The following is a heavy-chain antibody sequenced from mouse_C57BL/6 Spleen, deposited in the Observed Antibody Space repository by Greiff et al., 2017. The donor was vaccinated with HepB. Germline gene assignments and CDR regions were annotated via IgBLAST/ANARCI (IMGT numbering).Heavy chain of an antibody. Sequence: EVQVVESGEGLVKPGGSLKLSCAASGFTFSSYAMSWVRQTPEKRLEWVAYISSGGDYIYYADTVKGRFTISRDNARNTLYLQMSSLKSEDTAMYYCTRGTTVVASPRYFDVWGTGTTVTVSS. CDR2: ISSGGDYI. CDR1: GFTFSSYA. J-gene: IGHJ1*03. D-gene: IGHD1-1*01. V-gene: IGHV5-9-1*02. CDR3: TRGTTVVASPRYFDV.